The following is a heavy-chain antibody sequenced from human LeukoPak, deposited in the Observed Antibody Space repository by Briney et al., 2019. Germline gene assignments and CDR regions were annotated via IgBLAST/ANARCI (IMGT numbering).Heavy chain of an antibody. CDR3: ARDRGTVTNPGAFDI. CDR2: IWYDGSNK. V-gene: IGHV3-33*01. J-gene: IGHJ3*02. D-gene: IGHD4-17*01. Sequence: GRSLRLSCAASGFTFSSYGMHWVRQAPGKGLEWVAVIWYDGSNKYYADSVKGRFTISRDNSKNTLYLQMNSLRAEDTAVYYCARDRGTVTNPGAFDIWGQGTMVTVSS. CDR1: GFTFSSYG.